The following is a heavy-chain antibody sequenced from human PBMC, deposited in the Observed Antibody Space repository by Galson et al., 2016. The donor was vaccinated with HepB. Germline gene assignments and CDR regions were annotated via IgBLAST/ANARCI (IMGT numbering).Heavy chain of an antibody. CDR3: ARVRSPRKGFIATRREALDV. J-gene: IGHJ6*02. Sequence: SLRLSCAASGFTSSSYSMNWVRQAPGKGLEWVSSISSSSNYIYNADSVKGRFTISRDNAKKSLDLQRSSLRAEDTAVYFCARVRSPRKGFIATRREALDVWGQGTTVTVSS. V-gene: IGHV3-21*01. D-gene: IGHD6-6*01. CDR2: ISSSSNYI. CDR1: GFTSSSYS.